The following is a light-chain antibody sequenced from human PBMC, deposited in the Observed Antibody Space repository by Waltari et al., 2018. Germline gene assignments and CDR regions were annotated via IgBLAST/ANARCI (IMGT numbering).Light chain of an antibody. CDR1: QSIGTY. V-gene: IGKV1-39*01. CDR2: DAS. J-gene: IGKJ5*01. Sequence: DIQMTQSPSALSASVGDRVTITCRASQSIGTYLNWYQQRPGKAPNPLIYDASGLQSGVPSRFSGSVSGTDFTLTIISLQPEDFPTYYCQQSYSTPLITFGQGTRLDI. CDR3: QQSYSTPLIT.